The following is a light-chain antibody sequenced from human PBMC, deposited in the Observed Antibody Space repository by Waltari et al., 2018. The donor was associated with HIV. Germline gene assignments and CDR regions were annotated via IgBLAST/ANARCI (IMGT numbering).Light chain of an antibody. Sequence: ELVLTQSPGTLSLSPGAGATLSCRASQSVNANFFAWYQQRPCQAPRLLIYGASTRAPSVPDRFSGSGSGTDFILAISSLEPEDFAVYYCHQYGNSPSTFGQGTTRDIK. J-gene: IGKJ2*01. V-gene: IGKV3-20*01. CDR2: GAS. CDR1: QSVNANF. CDR3: HQYGNSPST.